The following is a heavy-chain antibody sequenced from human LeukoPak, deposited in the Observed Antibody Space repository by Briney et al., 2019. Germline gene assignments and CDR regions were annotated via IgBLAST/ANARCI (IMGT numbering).Heavy chain of an antibody. Sequence: SETLSLTCTVSGGSISSYYWSWIRQPPGKGLEWIGYIYYSGSTNYNPSLKSRVTIPVDTSKNQFSLKLSSVTAADTAVYYCARSPNVLRFLEWLDPVTMDVWGKGTTVTVSS. D-gene: IGHD3-3*01. J-gene: IGHJ6*04. CDR1: GGSISSYY. V-gene: IGHV4-59*01. CDR2: IYYSGST. CDR3: ARSPNVLRFLEWLDPVTMDV.